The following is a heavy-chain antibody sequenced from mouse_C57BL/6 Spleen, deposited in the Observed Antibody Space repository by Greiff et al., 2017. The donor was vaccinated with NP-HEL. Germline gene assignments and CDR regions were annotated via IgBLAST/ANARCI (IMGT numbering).Heavy chain of an antibody. D-gene: IGHD2-9*01. CDR3: ARPTMVTTGPFDY. J-gene: IGHJ2*01. CDR1: GYAFSSSW. Sequence: VQLQESGPELVKPGASVKISCKASGYAFSSSWMNWVKQRPGKGLEWIGRIYPGDGDTNYNGKFKGKATLTADKSSSTAYMQLSSLTSEDSAVYCCARPTMVTTGPFDYWGKGTTLTVSS. V-gene: IGHV1-82*01. CDR2: IYPGDGDT.